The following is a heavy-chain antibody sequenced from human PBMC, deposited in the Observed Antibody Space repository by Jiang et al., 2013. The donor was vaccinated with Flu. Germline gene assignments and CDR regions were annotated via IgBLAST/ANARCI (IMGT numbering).Heavy chain of an antibody. J-gene: IGHJ4*02. CDR3: ATERLEWDPTGKFLLYYFVY. V-gene: IGHV1-24*01. D-gene: IGHD3-3*01. CDR2: FDPKHGQT. Sequence: SGAEVKKPGASVKVSCKVSGYTLSNLYVHWVRQAPGKGLEWMGGFDPKHGQTIYAQRFQGRVTMSEDTSTDTAYMDMSRLRSEDTAVYYCATERLEWDPTGKFLLYYFVYWGQGTQVTVSS. CDR1: GYTLSNLY.